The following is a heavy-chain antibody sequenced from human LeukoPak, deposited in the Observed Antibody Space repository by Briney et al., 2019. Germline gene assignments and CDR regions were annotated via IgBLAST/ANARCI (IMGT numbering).Heavy chain of an antibody. CDR1: GFTFSSYS. CDR3: ARCVFSGVVAAQHEFDD. J-gene: IGHJ4*02. Sequence: PGGSLRLSCAASGFTFSSYSMNWVRQGPGKGLEWVSTIDFSGDYIYYADSLKGRFTISRDNAKNSVHLQMNSLRAEDTAVYYCARCVFSGVVAAQHEFDDWGQGTLVTVSS. V-gene: IGHV3-21*01. D-gene: IGHD2-15*01. CDR2: IDFSGDYI.